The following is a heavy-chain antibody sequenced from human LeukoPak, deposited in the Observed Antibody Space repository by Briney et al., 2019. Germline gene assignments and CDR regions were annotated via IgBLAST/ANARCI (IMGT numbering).Heavy chain of an antibody. D-gene: IGHD3-3*01. CDR2: INSDGSST. Sequence: GGSLRLSCAASGFTFSSYGMHWVRQAPGKGLVWVSRINSDGSSTSYADSVKGRFTISRDNAKNTLYLQMNSLRAEDTAVYYCAKGLSGFGVVIIRYFDYWGQGTLVTVS. V-gene: IGHV3-74*01. CDR1: GFTFSSYG. J-gene: IGHJ4*02. CDR3: AKGLSGFGVVIIRYFDY.